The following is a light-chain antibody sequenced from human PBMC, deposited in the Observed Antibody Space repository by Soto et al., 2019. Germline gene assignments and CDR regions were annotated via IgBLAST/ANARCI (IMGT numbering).Light chain of an antibody. V-gene: IGLV2-14*01. J-gene: IGLJ1*01. CDR2: EVN. Sequence: QSVLTQPASVSGPPGQSITISCTGTSSDVGGHNYVSWYQQHPGKAPKLMIYEVNKRPSEVSNRFSGSKSGNTASLTISGLRPEDEADYYCNSYTSRYTFVLGTGTKVTVL. CDR1: SSDVGGHNY. CDR3: NSYTSRYTFV.